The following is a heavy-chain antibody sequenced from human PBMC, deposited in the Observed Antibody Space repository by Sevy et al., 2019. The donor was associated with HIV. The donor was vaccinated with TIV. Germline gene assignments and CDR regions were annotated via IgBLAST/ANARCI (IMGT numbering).Heavy chain of an antibody. Sequence: GGSLRLSCVATGFTFSNYAMHWVRQAPGKGMEWVAIIWSDGAYQYHGDSVKGRFTISRDNSKNTLYLQMNNVRVEDTAVYYCAKAGYYYDSSGYNWFDPWGQGTLVTVSS. CDR3: AKAGYYYDSSGYNWFDP. J-gene: IGHJ5*02. D-gene: IGHD3-22*01. CDR2: IWSDGAYQ. CDR1: GFTFSNYA. V-gene: IGHV3-33*06.